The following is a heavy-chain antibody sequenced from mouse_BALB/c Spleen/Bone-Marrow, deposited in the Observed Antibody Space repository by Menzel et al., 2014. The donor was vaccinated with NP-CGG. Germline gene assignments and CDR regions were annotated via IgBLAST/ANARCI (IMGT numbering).Heavy chain of an antibody. D-gene: IGHD1-1*01. CDR1: GFNIKDTY. Sequence: EVKLVESGAELVKPGASVKLSCTASGFNIKDTYMHWVKQRPEQGLEWIGRIDPANGNTKYDPKFQGKATITADTSSNTAYLQLSSLTSEDTAVYYCAREGYGSNYAMDYWGQGTSVTVSS. J-gene: IGHJ4*01. V-gene: IGHV14-3*02. CDR2: IDPANGNT. CDR3: AREGYGSNYAMDY.